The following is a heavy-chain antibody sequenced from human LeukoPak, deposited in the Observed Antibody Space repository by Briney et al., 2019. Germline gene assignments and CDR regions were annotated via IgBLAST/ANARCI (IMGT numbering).Heavy chain of an antibody. D-gene: IGHD3-10*01. V-gene: IGHV3-30*03. Sequence: GSSLSLLRAVSGFPLSSYGLHWVREAPGKGLEWEAVISYDGSNKYYADPAKGRFTICRDNSKSTMYLQMSSLRAEDTAVYFCAREGQDYYGSEVSWFDPWGQGTLVTVSS. J-gene: IGHJ5*02. CDR3: AREGQDYYGSEVSWFDP. CDR1: GFPLSSYG. CDR2: ISYDGSNK.